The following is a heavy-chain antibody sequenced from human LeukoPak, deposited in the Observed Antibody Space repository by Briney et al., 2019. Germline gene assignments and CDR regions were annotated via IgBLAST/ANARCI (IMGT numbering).Heavy chain of an antibody. Sequence: GGCLRLSWAPAGFIFRNFWMHWVRQAPGRGLVWVSRINIVGSSTDYADSVKGRFTISRDNAKNTLYLQMNSLRAEDTAVYYCARRYCSGGSRYSGWHFDLWGRGTLVTVSS. CDR3: ARRYCSGGSRYSGWHFDL. J-gene: IGHJ2*01. CDR2: INIVGSST. CDR1: GFIFRNFW. V-gene: IGHV3-74*01. D-gene: IGHD2-15*01.